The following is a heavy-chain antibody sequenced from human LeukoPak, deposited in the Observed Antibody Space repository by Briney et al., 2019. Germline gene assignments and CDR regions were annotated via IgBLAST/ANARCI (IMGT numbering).Heavy chain of an antibody. CDR3: AREPSGTLDY. CDR1: GGSISSYY. V-gene: IGHV4-4*07. Sequence: SETLSLTCSVSGGSISSYYWSWIRQPAGKGLEWIGRIYNTGSTNYNPSLKSRVTMSVDTSKNQFSLKLNSVTAADTAVYYCAREPSGTLDYWGQGTLVTVSS. D-gene: IGHD1-26*01. CDR2: IYNTGST. J-gene: IGHJ4*02.